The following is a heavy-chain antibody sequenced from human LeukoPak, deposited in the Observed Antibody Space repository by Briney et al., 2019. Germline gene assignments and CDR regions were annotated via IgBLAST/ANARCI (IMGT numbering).Heavy chain of an antibody. CDR3: ARRPWGGMDV. CDR1: GGSTNSTNYY. Sequence: SETLCLTCTVSGGSTNSTNYYWGWISQPPGKGLEWIGSIYYSGSTSYDPSLRSRVTISVDTSKNQFSLKLTSVTAADTAVYYCARRPWGGMDVWGQGTTVTVSS. D-gene: IGHD7-27*01. CDR2: IYYSGST. J-gene: IGHJ6*02. V-gene: IGHV4-39*01.